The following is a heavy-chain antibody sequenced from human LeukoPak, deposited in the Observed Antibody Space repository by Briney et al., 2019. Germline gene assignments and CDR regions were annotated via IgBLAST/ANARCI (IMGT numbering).Heavy chain of an antibody. CDR3: ARSPPSSLPDY. CDR1: GFTFSSYS. V-gene: IGHV3-21*01. Sequence: GGSLRLSCAASGFTFSSYSMNCVRQAPGKGLEWVSSISSSSNYIYYADSVRGRFTISRDNARNSPYLQMDSLRAEDTAVYYCARSPPSSLPDYWGQGTLVTVSS. D-gene: IGHD6-6*01. J-gene: IGHJ4*02. CDR2: ISSSSNYI.